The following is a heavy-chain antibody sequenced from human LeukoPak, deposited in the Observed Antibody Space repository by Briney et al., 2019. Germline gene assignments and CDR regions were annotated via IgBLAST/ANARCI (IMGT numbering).Heavy chain of an antibody. J-gene: IGHJ4*02. D-gene: IGHD3-10*01. V-gene: IGHV1-2*02. Sequence: ASVKVSCKASGYTFTDYYMHWARQAPGQELEWMGWINANSGGTQYEQKFQGRVTMTRDTSISTAYMELSRLRSDDTAVYYCARGALEYYYGSGSDFDYWGQGTLVTVSS. CDR3: ARGALEYYYGSGSDFDY. CDR1: GYTFTDYY. CDR2: INANSGGT.